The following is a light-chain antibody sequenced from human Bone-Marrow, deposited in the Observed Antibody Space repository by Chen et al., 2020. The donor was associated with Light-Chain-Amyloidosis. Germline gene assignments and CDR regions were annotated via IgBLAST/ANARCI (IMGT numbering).Light chain of an antibody. Sequence: SYVLTQPPSVSVAPGQTASITCGGNNIGSKDVHWYQQKPGQAPVLVVYDDSDRPSGIPERISGSSSGNTATLTISRVEAGDEADYYCQVWDSSRDLMWVFGGGTKLTVL. CDR3: QVWDSSRDLMWV. CDR2: DDS. CDR1: NIGSKD. V-gene: IGLV3-21*02. J-gene: IGLJ3*02.